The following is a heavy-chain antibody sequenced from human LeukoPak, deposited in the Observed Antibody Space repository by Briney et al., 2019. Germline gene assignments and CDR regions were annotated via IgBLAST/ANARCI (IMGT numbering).Heavy chain of an antibody. Sequence: GGSLRLSCAASGFTFSSYAMSWVRQAPGHGLEWVSDLSGGGHSTYYADSVKGRFTISRDNSKDTLYLQMNSLRAEDTAVYYCAKDYDLWSGIGMDVWGQGTTVTVSS. CDR2: LSGGGHST. CDR3: AKDYDLWSGIGMDV. CDR1: GFTFSSYA. J-gene: IGHJ6*02. V-gene: IGHV3-23*01. D-gene: IGHD3-3*01.